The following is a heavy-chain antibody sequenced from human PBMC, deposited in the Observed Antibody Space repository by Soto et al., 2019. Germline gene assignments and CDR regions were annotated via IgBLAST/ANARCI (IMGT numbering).Heavy chain of an antibody. J-gene: IGHJ6*02. V-gene: IGHV4-39*07. CDR1: GGSISSSSYY. CDR3: ARARSGYSSGWYYSNYYYGMDV. Sequence: SETLSLTCTVSGGSISSSSYYWGWIRQPPGKGLEWIGSIYYSGSTNYNPSLKSRVTISVDTSKNQFSLKLSSVTAADTAVYYCARARSGYSSGWYYSNYYYGMDVWGQGTTVTVSS. CDR2: IYYSGST. D-gene: IGHD6-19*01.